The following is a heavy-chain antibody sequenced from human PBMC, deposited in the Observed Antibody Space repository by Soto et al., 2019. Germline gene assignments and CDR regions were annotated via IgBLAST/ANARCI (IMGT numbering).Heavy chain of an antibody. D-gene: IGHD6-13*01. CDR3: ARDWYGSSTWFRLDS. CDR2: IYYSGST. J-gene: IGHJ4*02. V-gene: IGHV4-61*01. CDR1: GGSVSSGSYY. Sequence: PSETLSLTCTVSGGSVSSGSYYWSWIRQPPGKGLEWIGYIYYSGSTNYNPSLKSRVTISVDTSKNQFSLQLNSVSPEDTAVYYCARDWYGSSTWFRLDSWGLGTLVTVSS.